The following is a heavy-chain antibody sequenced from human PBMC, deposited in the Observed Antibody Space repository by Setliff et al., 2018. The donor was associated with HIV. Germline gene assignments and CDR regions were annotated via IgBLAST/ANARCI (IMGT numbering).Heavy chain of an antibody. D-gene: IGHD2-2*01. Sequence: ASVKVSCKASGYTFTSYYMHWVRQAPGQGLEWMGTINPSGGSTSYAQKFQGRVTMTRDTSTSTVYMELSSLRSEDTAVYYCARDCSSTSCPGSFNYYYYYYYRDVWGKGTTVTVSS. V-gene: IGHV1-46*03. J-gene: IGHJ6*03. CDR1: GYTFTSYY. CDR3: ARDCSSTSCPGSFNYYYYYYYRDV. CDR2: INPSGGST.